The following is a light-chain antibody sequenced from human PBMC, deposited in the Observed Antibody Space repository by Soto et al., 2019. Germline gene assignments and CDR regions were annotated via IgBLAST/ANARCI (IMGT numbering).Light chain of an antibody. CDR1: QSISSSN. V-gene: IGKV3-20*01. Sequence: EIVLTQSPGTLSLSPGERATLSCRASQSISSSNLVWYQQKPGQAPRLLIHGASSRATGIPDRFSGSGSGTDFTLTISSLEPEDFVVYFCHHCGGSQPFGQGTKVETK. J-gene: IGKJ1*01. CDR3: HHCGGSQP. CDR2: GAS.